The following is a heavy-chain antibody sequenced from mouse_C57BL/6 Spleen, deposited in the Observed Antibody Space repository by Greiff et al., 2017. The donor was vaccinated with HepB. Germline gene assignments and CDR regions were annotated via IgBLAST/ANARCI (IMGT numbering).Heavy chain of an antibody. CDR1: GYTFTSYW. J-gene: IGHJ1*03. CDR2: IDPSDSYT. V-gene: IGHV1-59*01. Sequence: QVQLQQPGAELVRPGPSVKLSCKASGYTFTSYWMHWVKQRPGQGLEWIGVIDPSDSYTNYNQKFKGKATLTVDTSSSTAYMQLSSLTSEDSAVYYCARDYGSTPGYFDVWGTGTTVTVSS. CDR3: ARDYGSTPGYFDV. D-gene: IGHD1-1*01.